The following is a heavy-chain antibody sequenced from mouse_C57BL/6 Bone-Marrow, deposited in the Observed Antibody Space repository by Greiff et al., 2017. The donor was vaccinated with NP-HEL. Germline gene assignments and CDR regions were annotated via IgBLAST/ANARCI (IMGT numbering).Heavy chain of an antibody. J-gene: IGHJ1*03. Sequence: QVQLQQPGAELVKPGASVTMSCKASGYTFTSYWITWVKQRPGQGLEWIGDIYPGSGSTNYNEKFKSKATLTVDTSSSTDYMQLSSLTSEDSAVYYGARRRRAAERFDFGGRGTTVTVSA. D-gene: IGHD2-12*01. CDR2: IYPGSGST. CDR3: ARRRRAAERFDF. CDR1: GYTFTSYW. V-gene: IGHV1-55*01.